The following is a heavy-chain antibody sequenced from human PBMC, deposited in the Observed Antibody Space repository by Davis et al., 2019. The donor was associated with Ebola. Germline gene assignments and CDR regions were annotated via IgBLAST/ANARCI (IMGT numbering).Heavy chain of an antibody. V-gene: IGHV4-59*08. CDR1: GGSISGFY. J-gene: IGHJ5*02. D-gene: IGHD3-10*01. CDR2: IFSSGTT. Sequence: SETLSLTCTPSGGSISGFYWSWVRQPPGKGLEWLGYIFSSGTTNYNPSLKSRVTMSVDTSKNLFSLRLSSVTAADTAVYYCARLYYGSGSYYNWFDPWGQGTLVTVSS. CDR3: ARLYYGSGSYYNWFDP.